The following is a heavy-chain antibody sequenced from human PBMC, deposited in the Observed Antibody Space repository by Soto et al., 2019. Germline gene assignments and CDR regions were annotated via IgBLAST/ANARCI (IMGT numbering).Heavy chain of an antibody. D-gene: IGHD2-15*01. CDR1: GSSSDPFT. Sequence: PGGSLRLSCVASGSSSDPFTMHWVRELPGKGLEWVAGLSWDRSTVAYADSVQGRFTISRDHAKNSVDLLMDSLRPDDTALYFCAVSSPYIVVLPSSIYFTSWGPGTQVTVSS. CDR2: LSWDRSTV. J-gene: IGHJ4*02. V-gene: IGHV3-9*02. CDR3: AVSSPYIVVLPSSIYFTS.